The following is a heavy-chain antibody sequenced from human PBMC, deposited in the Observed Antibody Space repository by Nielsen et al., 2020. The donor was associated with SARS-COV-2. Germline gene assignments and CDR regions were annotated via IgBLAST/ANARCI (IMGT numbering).Heavy chain of an antibody. V-gene: IGHV4-59*01. D-gene: IGHD4-17*01. CDR2: IHHSGST. J-gene: IGHJ3*01. CDR3: ARDYFGDYLDGFDV. CDR1: GGSISSYY. Sequence: SETLSLTCTVSGGSISSYYWSWIRQPPGKGLEWIGYIHHSGSTSYSPSLKSRVHISLDTSQNEFSLKLTSVTAADTAMYYCARDYFGDYLDGFDVWGQGTMVTVSS.